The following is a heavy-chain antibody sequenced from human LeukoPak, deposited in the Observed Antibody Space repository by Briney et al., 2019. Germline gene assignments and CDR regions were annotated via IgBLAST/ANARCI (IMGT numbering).Heavy chain of an antibody. CDR2: ISGSGGST. CDR1: GFTFSSYA. Sequence: PGGSLRLSCAASGFTFSSYAMSWVRQAPGKGLEWVSAISGSGGSTYYADSVKGRFTISRDNSKHTLYLQMNSLRAEDTAAYYCAKDRLSAVDYWGQGTLVTVSS. J-gene: IGHJ4*02. V-gene: IGHV3-23*01. CDR3: AKDRLSAVDY. D-gene: IGHD6-19*01.